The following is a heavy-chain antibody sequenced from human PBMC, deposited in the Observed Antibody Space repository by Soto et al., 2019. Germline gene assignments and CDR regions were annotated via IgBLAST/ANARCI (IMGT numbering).Heavy chain of an antibody. CDR3: ARDRFRYCSSTSCLYYYYGMDV. CDR2: IYYSGST. D-gene: IGHD2-2*01. Sequence: SETLSLTSTVSGGYISSGGYYWSWIRQHPGKGLEWIGYIYYSGSTYYNPSLKSRVTISVDTSKNQFSLKLSSVTAADTAVYYCARDRFRYCSSTSCLYYYYGMDVWGQGTTVTVSS. V-gene: IGHV4-31*03. CDR1: GGYISSGGYY. J-gene: IGHJ6*02.